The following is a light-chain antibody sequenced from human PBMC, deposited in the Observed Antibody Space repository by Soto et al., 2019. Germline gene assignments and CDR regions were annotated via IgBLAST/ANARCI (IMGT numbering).Light chain of an antibody. CDR3: QQYNSYLYT. Sequence: DIQMTQSPSTLSASVGDRVTITCRSSQSIRSWLAWYQQKPGKAPKLMIYDASSLESGVPSRFSGSGSGTAFTLTISCLRPDDFAAYYCQQYNSYLYTFGQGTKREIK. CDR1: QSIRSW. CDR2: DAS. V-gene: IGKV1-5*01. J-gene: IGKJ2*01.